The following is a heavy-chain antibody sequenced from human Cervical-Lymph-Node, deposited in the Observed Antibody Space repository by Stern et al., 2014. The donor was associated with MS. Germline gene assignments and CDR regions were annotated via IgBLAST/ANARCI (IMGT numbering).Heavy chain of an antibody. J-gene: IGHJ4*02. Sequence: QIHLKESGPALVKPTETLTLTCTVSGFSLSVGAIGLSWVRQPPGKALDWLVYIFSNDEKSYNTSLRSRLTISKDTSTSQVVLHMTNVDPVDTGTYYGARIRTRRTWHRYLDYWGQGTLVTVSS. D-gene: IGHD3-3*01. V-gene: IGHV2-26*01. CDR2: IFSNDEK. CDR3: ARIRTRRTWHRYLDY. CDR1: GFSLSVGAIG.